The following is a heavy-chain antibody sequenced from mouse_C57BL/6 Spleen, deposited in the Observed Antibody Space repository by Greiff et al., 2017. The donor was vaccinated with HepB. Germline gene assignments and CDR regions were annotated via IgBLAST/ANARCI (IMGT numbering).Heavy chain of an antibody. V-gene: IGHV1-55*01. CDR2: IYPGSGST. J-gene: IGHJ2*01. Sequence: VQLQQPGAELVKPGASVKMSCKASGYTFTSYWITWVKQRPGQGLEWIGDIYPGSGSTNYNEKFKSKATLTVDTSSSTAYMQLSSLTSEDSAVYYCARGRITTVVALYYFDYWGQGTTLTVSS. CDR1: GYTFTSYW. CDR3: ARGRITTVVALYYFDY. D-gene: IGHD1-1*01.